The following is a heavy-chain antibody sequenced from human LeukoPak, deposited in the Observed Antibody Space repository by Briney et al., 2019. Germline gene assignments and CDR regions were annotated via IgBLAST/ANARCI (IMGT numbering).Heavy chain of an antibody. CDR3: ARDGMYDSSGYYRRGDAFDI. CDR2: ISAYNGNT. V-gene: IGHV1-18*01. Sequence: ASVKVSCKAPGYTFTSYGISWVRQAPGQGLEWMGWISAYNGNTNYAQKLQGRVTMTTDTSTSTAYMELRSLRSDDTAVYYCARDGMYDSSGYYRRGDAFDIWGQGTMVTVSS. D-gene: IGHD3-22*01. J-gene: IGHJ3*02. CDR1: GYTFTSYG.